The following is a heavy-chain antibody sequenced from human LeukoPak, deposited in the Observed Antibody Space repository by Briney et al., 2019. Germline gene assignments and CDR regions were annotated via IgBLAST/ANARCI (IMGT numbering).Heavy chain of an antibody. D-gene: IGHD5-18*01. CDR3: ARDREYSYGYWFDP. CDR2: INPNSGGT. V-gene: IGHV1-2*02. Sequence: ASVKVSCKASGYTFTGYYMHWVRQAPGQGLEWMGWINPNSGGTNYAQKFQGRVTMTRDTSISTAYMELSRLRSDDTAVYYCARDREYSYGYWFDPWGQGTLVTVSS. J-gene: IGHJ5*02. CDR1: GYTFTGYY.